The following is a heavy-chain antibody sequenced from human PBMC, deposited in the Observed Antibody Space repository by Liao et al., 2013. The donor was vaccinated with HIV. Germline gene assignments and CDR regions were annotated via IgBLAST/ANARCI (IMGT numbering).Heavy chain of an antibody. CDR3: AGRITIFGVVTLTTYMDV. Sequence: QVQLQESGPGLLKPSETLSLTCTVSGGSISSYYWSWIRQPAGKGLEWIGRIYTSGSTIYNPSLKSRVTMSVDTSKNQFSLKLSSVTAADTAVYYCAGRITIFGVVTLTTYMDVWGKGTTVTVSS. D-gene: IGHD3-3*01. CDR1: GGSISSYY. V-gene: IGHV4-4*07. CDR2: IYTSGST. J-gene: IGHJ6*03.